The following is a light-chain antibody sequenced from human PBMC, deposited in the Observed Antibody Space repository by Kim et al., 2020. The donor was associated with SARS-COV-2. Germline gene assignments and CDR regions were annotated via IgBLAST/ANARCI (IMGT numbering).Light chain of an antibody. CDR3: KSRDTSGDRLV. Sequence: QTVRLTCQGASLRTYYASWYQQKQGQAPSLVIYAKNHRPSGIPDRFSGSSSGNTASLTITGAQAEDEADYYCKSRDTSGDRLVFGGGTKVTVL. V-gene: IGLV3-19*01. CDR1: SLRTYY. J-gene: IGLJ2*01. CDR2: AKN.